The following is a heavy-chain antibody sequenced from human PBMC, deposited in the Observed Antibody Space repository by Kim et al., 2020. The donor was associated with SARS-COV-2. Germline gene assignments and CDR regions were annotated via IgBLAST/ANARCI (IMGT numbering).Heavy chain of an antibody. CDR2: ILSDGTTT. CDR3: ARENIVTTPGTFDI. CDR1: GLSLTGHW. D-gene: IGHD5-12*01. J-gene: IGHJ3*02. Sequence: GGSLSLSCAASGLSLTGHWMHWVRHAPGKGLLWVSRILSDGTTTDYADSVKGRFTISRDHTKKTLYLQMSSLSAEDTAVYYCARENIVTTPGTFDIWGQGTLVTVSS. V-gene: IGHV3-74*01.